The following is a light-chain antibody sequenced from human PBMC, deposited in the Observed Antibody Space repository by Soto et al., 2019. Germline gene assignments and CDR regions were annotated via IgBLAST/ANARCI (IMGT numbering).Light chain of an antibody. CDR2: GAS. V-gene: IGKV3-20*01. J-gene: IGKJ5*01. CDR1: QSVSSSY. Sequence: EIVLTQSPGTLSLSPGERATLSCRASQSVSSSYLAWYQQKPGQAPRLLIYGASSRATGIQDRFSGSGSGKDFTLTISRLEPDEFAVYYCQQYGSSPITFGRGTRLEIK. CDR3: QQYGSSPIT.